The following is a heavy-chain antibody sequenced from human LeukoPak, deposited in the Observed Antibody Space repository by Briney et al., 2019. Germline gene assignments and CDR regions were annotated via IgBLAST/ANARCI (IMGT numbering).Heavy chain of an antibody. CDR2: INPGDSDT. V-gene: IGHV5-51*01. Sequence: GESLKISCKGSGFIFTNTWIGWVRQMPGKGLEWMGIINPGDSDTRYSPSLQGQVTFSVDKSISTAFLQWSSLKASDTAMYHCARHCDGQEFAYWGQGTLVTVSS. CDR3: ARHCDGQEFAY. J-gene: IGHJ4*02. D-gene: IGHD2-21*01. CDR1: GFIFTNTW.